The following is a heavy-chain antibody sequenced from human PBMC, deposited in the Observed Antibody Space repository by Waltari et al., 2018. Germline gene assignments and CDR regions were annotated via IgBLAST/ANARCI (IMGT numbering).Heavy chain of an antibody. D-gene: IGHD4-4*01. Sequence: QVQLVQSGAEVKKPGSSVKVSCKASGGTFSSYAISWVRQAPGQGLEWRGRIIPILGTANYELKFQGRVTITADKSTSTVYMEMSSLRSEDMAVYCCARDPPSNYGGGYDYYGMDVWGQGTTVTVSS. V-gene: IGHV1-69*08. J-gene: IGHJ6*02. CDR1: GGTFSSYA. CDR2: IIPILGTA. CDR3: ARDPPSNYGGGYDYYGMDV.